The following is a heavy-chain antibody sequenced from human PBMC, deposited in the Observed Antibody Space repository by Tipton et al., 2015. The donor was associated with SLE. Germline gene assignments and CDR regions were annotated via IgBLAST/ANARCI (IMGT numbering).Heavy chain of an antibody. CDR2: IYYSGNT. D-gene: IGHD6-13*01. CDR1: GGSISSSDYY. V-gene: IGHV4-31*03. J-gene: IGHJ4*02. Sequence: TLSLTCTVSGGSISSSDYYWTWIRQHPGKGLEWIGYIYYSGNTYYNPSLKSRVTISVDTSKNQFSLKLSSVTAADTAVYYCARGEQLAHFDYWGQGTLVTVSS. CDR3: ARGEQLAHFDY.